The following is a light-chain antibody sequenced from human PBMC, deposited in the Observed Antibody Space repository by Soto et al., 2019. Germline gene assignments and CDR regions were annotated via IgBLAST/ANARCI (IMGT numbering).Light chain of an antibody. CDR3: QQYENLPT. CDR1: QNINNY. CDR2: DAS. Sequence: DIHMTQSPSSMSTSVGDSVTITCQASQNINNYLNWYQQKPGRAPKLLIYDASNLEAGVPSRFRGSGSGTDFTFTISRLQPEDIATYYCQQYENLPTFGQGTRLEIK. V-gene: IGKV1-33*01. J-gene: IGKJ5*01.